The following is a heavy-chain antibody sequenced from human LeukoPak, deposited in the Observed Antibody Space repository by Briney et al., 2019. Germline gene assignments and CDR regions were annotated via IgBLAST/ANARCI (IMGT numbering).Heavy chain of an antibody. Sequence: SETLSLTCTVSGDSVSRYYWSWIRQPPGKGLEWIGYIYYSGSTNYNPSLKSRVTISVDTSKNQFSLKLSSVTAADTAVYYCARVPRSYYYYYYMDVWGKGTTVTVSS. V-gene: IGHV4-59*02. CDR3: ARVPRSYYYYYYMDV. CDR1: GDSVSRYY. J-gene: IGHJ6*03. CDR2: IYYSGST.